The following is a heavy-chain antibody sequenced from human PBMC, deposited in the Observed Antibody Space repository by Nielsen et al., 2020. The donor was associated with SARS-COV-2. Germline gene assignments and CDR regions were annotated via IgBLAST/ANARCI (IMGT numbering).Heavy chain of an antibody. CDR1: GFYFKNYN. CDR3: ARCRRPYHLFSGDYYWYFDL. D-gene: IGHD4-17*01. Sequence: GESLKISCAASGFYFKNYNMNWIRQAPGKGLEWVASISPTNTYIHYADSLKGRFTISRDNAKNSLYLEVSSLRVEDTAVYYCARCRRPYHLFSGDYYWYFDLWGRGTLVTVSS. CDR2: ISPTNTYI. J-gene: IGHJ2*01. V-gene: IGHV3-21*01.